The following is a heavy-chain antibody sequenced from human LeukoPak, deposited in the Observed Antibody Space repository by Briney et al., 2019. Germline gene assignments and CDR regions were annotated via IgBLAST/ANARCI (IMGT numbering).Heavy chain of an antibody. V-gene: IGHV1-8*01. CDR3: ARRYCSSTSCHYFDY. D-gene: IGHD2-2*01. J-gene: IGHJ4*02. CDR1: GGTFSSYD. Sequence: GSSVKVSCKASGGTFSSYDINWVRQATGQGLEWMGWMNPNSGNTGYAQKFQGRVTMTRNTSISTAYMELSSLRSEDTAVYYCARRYCSSTSCHYFDYWGQGTLVTVSP. CDR2: MNPNSGNT.